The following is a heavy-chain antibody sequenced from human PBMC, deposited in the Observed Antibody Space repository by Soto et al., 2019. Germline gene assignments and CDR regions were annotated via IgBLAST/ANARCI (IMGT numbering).Heavy chain of an antibody. V-gene: IGHV3-30-3*01. CDR3: ARENSRISPRLFQH. CDR2: ISPTGTNQ. CDR1: GFIFSDYA. J-gene: IGHJ1*01. D-gene: IGHD6-6*01. Sequence: GGSLRLSCVASGFIFSDYAMHWARQAPGKGLEWVALISPTGTNQYYADSAKGRFTISRDNSKNTLYLQMNSLRPEDTGLYYCARENSRISPRLFQHWGQGTLVTVSS.